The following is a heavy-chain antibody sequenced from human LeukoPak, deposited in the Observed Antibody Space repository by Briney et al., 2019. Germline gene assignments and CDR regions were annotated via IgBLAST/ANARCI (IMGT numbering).Heavy chain of an antibody. CDR3: ASYILTGYYNGHDAFDI. V-gene: IGHV3-23*01. J-gene: IGHJ3*02. CDR1: GFTFSSYG. CDR2: ISGSGGST. D-gene: IGHD3-9*01. Sequence: GGTLRLSCAASGFTFSSYGMSWVRQAPGKGLEWVSAISGSGGSTYYADSVKGRFTISRDNSKNTLYLQMNSLRAEDTAVYYCASYILTGYYNGHDAFDIWGQGTMVIVSS.